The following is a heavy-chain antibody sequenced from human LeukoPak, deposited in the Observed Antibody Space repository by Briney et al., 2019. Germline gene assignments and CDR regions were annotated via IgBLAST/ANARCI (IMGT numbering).Heavy chain of an antibody. CDR1: GYTFTSYD. CDR3: ARIAATGNRRLNY. V-gene: IGHV1-8*01. J-gene: IGHJ4*02. D-gene: IGHD6-13*01. Sequence: ASVKVSCKASGYTFTSYDINWVRQATGQGLEWMGWMNPNSGNTGYAQKFQGRITMTRNTSISTAYMELSSLTSEDTAVYYCARIAATGNRRLNYWGQGTLVTVSS. CDR2: MNPNSGNT.